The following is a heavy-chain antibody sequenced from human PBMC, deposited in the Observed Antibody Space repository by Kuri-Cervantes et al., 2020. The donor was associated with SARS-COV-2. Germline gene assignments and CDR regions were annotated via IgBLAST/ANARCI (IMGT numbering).Heavy chain of an antibody. D-gene: IGHD6-19*01. CDR1: GGSISSYY. V-gene: IGHV4-59*01. J-gene: IGHJ6*03. CDR3: ARGGLAVAGGQDYYYYMGD. CDR2: IYDSGST. Sequence: GSLRLSCTVSGGSISSYYWSWIRQPPGKGLEWIGYIYDSGSTNYNPSLKSRVTISVDTSKNQFSLKLSSVTAADTAVYYCARGGLAVAGGQDYYYYMGDWGKGNTV.